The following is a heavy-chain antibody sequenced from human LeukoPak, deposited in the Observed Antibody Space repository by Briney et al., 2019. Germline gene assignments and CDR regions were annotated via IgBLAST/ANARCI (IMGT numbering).Heavy chain of an antibody. J-gene: IGHJ6*02. Sequence: PSETLSLTCAVYGGSLSGNFWSRIRQPPGKGLEWIGEISHSGSTNYSPSLKSRLTISVDTSKNQFSLRLSSVTAADTAVYYCARGHTLGGYYKQKYYYYGMDVWGQGTTVTVSS. D-gene: IGHD3-9*01. V-gene: IGHV4-34*01. CDR3: ARGHTLGGYYKQKYYYYGMDV. CDR1: GGSLSGNF. CDR2: ISHSGST.